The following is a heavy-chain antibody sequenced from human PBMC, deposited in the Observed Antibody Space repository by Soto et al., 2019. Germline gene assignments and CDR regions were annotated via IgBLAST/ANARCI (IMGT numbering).Heavy chain of an antibody. D-gene: IGHD6-19*01. J-gene: IGHJ1*01. CDR1: GFTFSSYG. CDR3: ARRFSTGGVAVSGTGRYFQH. CDR2: ISGSGGST. V-gene: IGHV3-23*01. Sequence: EVRLLESGGGLVQPGGSLRLSCAASGFTFSSYGMSWVRQAPGKGLEWVSGISGSGGSTYYADSAKGRFTISRDNSKNTLYLQMNSLRAEDTAVYYCARRFSTGGVAVSGTGRYFQHWGQGTLVTVSS.